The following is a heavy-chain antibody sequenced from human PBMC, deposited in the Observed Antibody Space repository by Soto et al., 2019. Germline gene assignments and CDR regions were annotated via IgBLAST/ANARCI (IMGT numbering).Heavy chain of an antibody. V-gene: IGHV1-69*02. CDR3: ASRPRAIFGVVIDFDY. CDR1: GGTFSSYT. J-gene: IGHJ4*02. D-gene: IGHD3-3*01. CDR2: IIPILGIA. Sequence: QVQLVQSGAEVKKPGSSVKVSCKASGGTFSSYTISWVRQAPGQGLEWMGRIIPILGIANYALKFQGRVTITADKSTSTAYMELSSLRSEDTAVYYCASRPRAIFGVVIDFDYWGQGTLVTVSS.